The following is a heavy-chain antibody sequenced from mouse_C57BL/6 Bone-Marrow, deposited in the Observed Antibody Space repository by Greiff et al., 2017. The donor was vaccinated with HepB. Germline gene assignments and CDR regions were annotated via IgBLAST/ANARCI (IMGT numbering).Heavy chain of an antibody. Sequence: QVQLKQPGAELVRPGTSVKLSCKASGYTFTSYWMHWVKQRPGQGLEWIGVIDPSDSYTNYNQKFKGKATLTVDTSSSTAYMQLSSLTSEDSAVYYCARNYGSSHWYFDVWGTGTTVTVSS. V-gene: IGHV1-59*01. D-gene: IGHD1-1*01. CDR3: ARNYGSSHWYFDV. CDR1: GYTFTSYW. CDR2: IDPSDSYT. J-gene: IGHJ1*03.